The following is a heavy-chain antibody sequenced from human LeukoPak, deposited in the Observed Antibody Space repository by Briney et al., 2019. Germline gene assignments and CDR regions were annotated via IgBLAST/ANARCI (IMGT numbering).Heavy chain of an antibody. CDR2: TFYTGST. CDR3: ARLSKGRYFDYIFDY. D-gene: IGHD3-9*01. CDR1: GGSVSNSLNY. J-gene: IGHJ4*02. Sequence: SETLSLTCTVSGGSVSNSLNYWSWIRQPPGKGLEWIGNTFYTGSTYSNPTLKSRVTMSVDTSKNQFSLKLSSVTAADTAVYYCARLSKGRYFDYIFDYWGQGTLLTVSS. V-gene: IGHV4-39*01.